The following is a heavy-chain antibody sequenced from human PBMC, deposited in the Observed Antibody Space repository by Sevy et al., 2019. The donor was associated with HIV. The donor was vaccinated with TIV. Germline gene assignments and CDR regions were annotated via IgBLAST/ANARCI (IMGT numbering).Heavy chain of an antibody. CDR3: ARENYYDSTSLGSFDV. D-gene: IGHD3-22*01. CDR2: ISADGGVK. J-gene: IGHJ3*01. Sequence: GGSLRLSCAASGFIFSNYAMTWVRQAPGRGLEWVEIISADGGVKYYADSVKGRFTISRDNSDNTLSLQMNSLRTEESALYYCARENYYDSTSLGSFDVWGQGTMVTVSS. CDR1: GFIFSNYA. V-gene: IGHV3-30-3*01.